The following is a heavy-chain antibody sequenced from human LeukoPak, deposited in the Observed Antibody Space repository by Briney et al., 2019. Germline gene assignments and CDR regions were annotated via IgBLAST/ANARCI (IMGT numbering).Heavy chain of an antibody. CDR3: AKDDDYYYYYGMDV. V-gene: IGHV3-23*01. J-gene: IGHJ6*02. CDR1: GFTFSSYA. Sequence: PGGSLRFSCAASGFTFSSYAMSWVRQAPGKGLEWVSAISGSGGSTYYADSVEGRFTISRDNSKNTLYLQMNSLRAEDTAVYYCAKDDDYYYYYGMDVWGQGTTVTVSS. D-gene: IGHD1-1*01. CDR2: ISGSGGST.